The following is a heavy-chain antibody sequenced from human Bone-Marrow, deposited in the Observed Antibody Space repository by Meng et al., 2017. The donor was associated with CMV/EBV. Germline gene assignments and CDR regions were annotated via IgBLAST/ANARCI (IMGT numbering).Heavy chain of an antibody. Sequence: GESLKISCAAAGFTFSNYAMHWVRQAPDKGVEWVAVISFDGSNKYYADSVKGRFTISRDNTKNTLYLQMNSLRAEDTAVYYCASGSGYCSSTSCSNRAKYFQHWGQGTLVTVSS. CDR3: ASGSGYCSSTSCSNRAKYFQH. D-gene: IGHD2-2*01. J-gene: IGHJ1*01. CDR1: GFTFSNYA. V-gene: IGHV3-30-3*01. CDR2: ISFDGSNK.